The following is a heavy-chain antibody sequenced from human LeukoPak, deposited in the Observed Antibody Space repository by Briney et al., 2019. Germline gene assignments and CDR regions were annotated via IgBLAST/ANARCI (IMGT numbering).Heavy chain of an antibody. CDR3: ARASEGSSWYYYYYGMDV. Sequence: SQTLSLTCAISGDSVSSNSAAWNWIRQSPSRGLEWLGRTYYRSKWYNDYAVSVKSRITINPDTSKNQFSLQLNSVTPEDTAVYYCARASEGSSWYYYYYGMDVWGQGTTVTVSS. V-gene: IGHV6-1*01. J-gene: IGHJ6*02. CDR1: GDSVSSNSAA. D-gene: IGHD6-13*01. CDR2: TYYRSKWYN.